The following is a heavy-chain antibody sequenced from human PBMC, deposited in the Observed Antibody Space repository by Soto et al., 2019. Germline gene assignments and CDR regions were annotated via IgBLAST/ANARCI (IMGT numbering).Heavy chain of an antibody. J-gene: IGHJ6*02. Sequence: QITLKESGPTLMKPTQTLTLTCTLSGFSLSTSGVGVGWIRQTPEKALEWLALSYWDDDKRYSPSLKSRLTITKDTSKNPVVLTMTNMDPVDTATYYCARYFYDSSDYSPCEYGMDVWGQGTTVTVSS. D-gene: IGHD3-22*01. V-gene: IGHV2-5*02. CDR2: SYWDDDK. CDR1: GFSLSTSGVG. CDR3: ARYFYDSSDYSPCEYGMDV.